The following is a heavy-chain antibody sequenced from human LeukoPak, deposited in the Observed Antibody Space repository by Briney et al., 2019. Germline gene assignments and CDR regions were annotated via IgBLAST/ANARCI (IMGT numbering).Heavy chain of an antibody. CDR1: GFTVSSNY. Sequence: GGSLRLSCAASGFTVSSNYMSWVRQAPGKGLEWVSVIYSGGSTYYADSVKGRFTISRDNSKNTLYLQMNSLRAEDTAVYYCATPKRDGYNQIIDYWGQGTLVTVSS. V-gene: IGHV3-66*04. CDR3: ATPKRDGYNQIIDY. D-gene: IGHD5-12*01. J-gene: IGHJ4*02. CDR2: IYSGGST.